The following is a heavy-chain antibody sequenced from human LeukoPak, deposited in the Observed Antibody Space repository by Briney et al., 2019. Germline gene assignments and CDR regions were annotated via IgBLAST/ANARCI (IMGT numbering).Heavy chain of an antibody. J-gene: IGHJ4*02. CDR2: INPNSGGT. CDR1: GYTFTGYY. Sequence: ASVKVSCKASGYTFTGYYMHWVRQAPGQGLEWVGWINPNSGGTNYAQKFQGRVTMTRDTSISTAYMELSRLRSDDTAVYYCAREGLWFGELPDYWGQGTLVTVSS. V-gene: IGHV1-2*02. D-gene: IGHD3-10*01. CDR3: AREGLWFGELPDY.